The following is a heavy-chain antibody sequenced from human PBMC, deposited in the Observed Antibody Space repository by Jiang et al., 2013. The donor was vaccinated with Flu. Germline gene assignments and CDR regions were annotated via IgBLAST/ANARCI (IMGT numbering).Heavy chain of an antibody. CDR2: IYWDDDK. CDR1: VLTQALVEWV. Sequence: PTQTLTLTSHLLWVLTQALVEWVWAGSVQPPGKALEWLALIYWDDDKRYSPSLKSGLTITKDTSKNQVVLTMTNMDPVDTATYYCAHSKSGPVSWGQGTLVTVSS. D-gene: IGHD3-16*02. J-gene: IGHJ4*02. CDR3: AHSKSGPVS. V-gene: IGHV2-5*02.